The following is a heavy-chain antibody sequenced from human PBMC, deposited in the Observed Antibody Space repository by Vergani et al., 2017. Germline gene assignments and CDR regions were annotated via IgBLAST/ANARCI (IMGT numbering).Heavy chain of an antibody. J-gene: IGHJ4*02. V-gene: IGHV4-39*01. D-gene: IGHD3-10*01. Sequence: QLQLQESGPGLVKPSETLSLTCTVSGGSISSSSYYWGWIRQPPGKGLEWIGSIYYSGSTYYNPSLKSRVTISVDTSKNQFSLKLSSVTAADTAVYYCARGPYSRNWFGELLSYDYWGQGTLVTVSS. CDR2: IYYSGST. CDR1: GGSISSSSYY. CDR3: ARGPYSRNWFGELLSYDY.